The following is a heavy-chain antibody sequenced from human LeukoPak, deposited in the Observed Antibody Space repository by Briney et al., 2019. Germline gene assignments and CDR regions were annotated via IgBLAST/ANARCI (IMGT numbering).Heavy chain of an antibody. CDR2: IKQDGSEK. V-gene: IGHV3-7*01. D-gene: IGHD2-15*01. J-gene: IGHJ6*02. Sequence: GGSLRLSCAASGFTFSSYWMSWVRQAPGRGLEWVANIKQDGSEKYYVDSVKGRFTISRDNAKNSLYLQMNSLRAEDTAVYYCARDRYCSGGSCYAPIYYYYGMDVWGQGTTVTVSS. CDR3: ARDRYCSGGSCYAPIYYYYGMDV. CDR1: GFTFSSYW.